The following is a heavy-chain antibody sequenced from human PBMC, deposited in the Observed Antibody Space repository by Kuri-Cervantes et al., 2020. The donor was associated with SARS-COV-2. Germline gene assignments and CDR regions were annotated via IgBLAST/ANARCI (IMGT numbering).Heavy chain of an antibody. V-gene: IGHV1-8*02. CDR1: GYTFTSYD. J-gene: IGHJ5*02. Sequence: ASVKVSCKASGYTFTSYDINWVRQATGQGLEWMGWMNPNSGNTGYAQKFQGRVTMTRNTSISTAYMELSSLRSEDTAVYYCAREGGYCSSTSCYTGWSDPWGQGTLVTVSS. CDR2: MNPNSGNT. D-gene: IGHD2-2*02. CDR3: AREGGYCSSTSCYTGWSDP.